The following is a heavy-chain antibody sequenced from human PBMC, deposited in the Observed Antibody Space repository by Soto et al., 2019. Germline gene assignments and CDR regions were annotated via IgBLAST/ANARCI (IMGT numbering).Heavy chain of an antibody. CDR1: GGSISSGGYY. D-gene: IGHD2-15*01. J-gene: IGHJ3*02. CDR3: ARAKGAYCSGGSCSLDAFDI. CDR2: IYYSGST. Sequence: SETLSLTCTVSGGSISSGGYYWSWIRQHPGKGLEWIGYIYYSGSTYYNPSLKSRVTISVDTSKNQFSLKLSSVTAADTAVYYCARAKGAYCSGGSCSLDAFDIWGQGTMVTVSS. V-gene: IGHV4-31*03.